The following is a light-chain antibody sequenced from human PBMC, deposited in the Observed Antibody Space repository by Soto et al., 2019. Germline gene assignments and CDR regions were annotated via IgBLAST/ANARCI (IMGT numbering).Light chain of an antibody. CDR3: QQFYRYPWT. Sequence: DIQMTQSPSTLSASVGDRVTITCRASQSVDTCLAWYQQKPGKAPHLLIYKASSLETGVPSRFSGSGSVTECTLTIRSLQPDDFATYYCQQFYRYPWTFGQGTKVEIK. CDR2: KAS. J-gene: IGKJ1*01. V-gene: IGKV1-5*03. CDR1: QSVDTC.